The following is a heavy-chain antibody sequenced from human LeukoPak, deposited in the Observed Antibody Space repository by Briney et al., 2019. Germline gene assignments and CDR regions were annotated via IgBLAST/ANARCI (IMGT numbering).Heavy chain of an antibody. CDR2: IYYSGST. J-gene: IGHJ4*02. CDR1: GGSISSGGYY. V-gene: IGHV4-31*03. D-gene: IGHD5-12*01. CDR3: ARGGYLDYFDY. Sequence: SQTLSLTCTVSGGSISSGGYYWSWIRQHPRKGLEWIGYIYYSGSTYYNPSLKSRVTISVDTSKNQFSLKLSSVTAADTAVYYCARGGYLDYFDYWGQGTLVTVSS.